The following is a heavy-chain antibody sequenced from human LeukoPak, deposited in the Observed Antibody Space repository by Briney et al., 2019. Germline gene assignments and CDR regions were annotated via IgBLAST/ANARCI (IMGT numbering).Heavy chain of an antibody. CDR2: ISSSGSSI. V-gene: IGHV3-11*01. Sequence: GGSLRLSCAASGFTFSDYYMSWIRQAPGKGLEWVSYISSSGSSIYYADSVKGRFTISRDNARNSLYLQMNSLRAEDTAVYYCARAKGSYSFDYWGQGALVTVSS. J-gene: IGHJ4*02. CDR1: GFTFSDYY. D-gene: IGHD3-10*01. CDR3: ARAKGSYSFDY.